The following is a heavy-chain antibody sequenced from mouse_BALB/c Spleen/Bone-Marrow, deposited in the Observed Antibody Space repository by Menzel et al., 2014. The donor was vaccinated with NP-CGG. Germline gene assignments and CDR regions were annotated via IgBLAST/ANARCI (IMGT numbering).Heavy chain of an antibody. CDR2: ISPSNIHT. V-gene: IGHV1-69*02. CDR1: GYTFTNYW. CDR3: AKYDYGFTF. J-gene: IGHJ3*01. Sequence: QVQLQQSGADLVRPGASVKLSCKTSGYTFTNYWINWLKQRPGQGLEWIGNISPSNIHTNYNQKFKDKATLTVDKSSSTAYMQLSSPTSEDSAVCYCAKYDYGFTFWGQGTLVTVSA. D-gene: IGHD1-1*01.